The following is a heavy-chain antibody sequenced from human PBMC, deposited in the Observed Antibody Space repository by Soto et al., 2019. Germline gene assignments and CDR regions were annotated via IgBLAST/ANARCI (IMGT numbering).Heavy chain of an antibody. V-gene: IGHV4-34*01. CDR2: INHRGST. D-gene: IGHD2-2*01. J-gene: IGHJ5*02. Sequence: PSETLSLTCGVYGGSFSGYYWSWIRQSPGKGLEWIGGINHRGSTNYTPSLESRVTISVDTSKNQFSLKLPSVTAADTAMYYCARDGFCTSTTCRVGNWFDPWGQGTLVTVSS. CDR3: ARDGFCTSTTCRVGNWFDP. CDR1: GGSFSGYY.